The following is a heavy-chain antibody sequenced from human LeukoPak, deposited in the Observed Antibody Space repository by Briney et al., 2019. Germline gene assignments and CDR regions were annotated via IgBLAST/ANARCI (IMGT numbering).Heavy chain of an antibody. V-gene: IGHV1-69*13. CDR3: ARSQGCSYQGGFDY. Sequence: SVKVSCKASGGTFISYAISWVRQAPGQGLEWMGGIIPIFGTANYAQKFQGRVTITADESTSTAYMELSSLRSEDTAVYYCARSQGCSYQGGFDYWGQGTLVTVSS. J-gene: IGHJ4*02. D-gene: IGHD5-18*01. CDR1: GGTFISYA. CDR2: IIPIFGTA.